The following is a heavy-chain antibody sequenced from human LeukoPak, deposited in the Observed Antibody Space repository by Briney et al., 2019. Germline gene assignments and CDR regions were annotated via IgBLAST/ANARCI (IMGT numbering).Heavy chain of an antibody. D-gene: IGHD2-15*01. Sequence: GSLRLSCAASGFTFSGSAIHWVRQASGKGLEWVGRIRSKANSHATAYAASVKGRFTISRDDSTNTAYLQMNSLKTEDTAVYYCSRLEDSGVVVVANDYWGQGTLVTVSS. CDR1: GFTFSGSA. CDR3: SRLEDSGVVVVANDY. J-gene: IGHJ4*02. CDR2: IRSKANSHAT. V-gene: IGHV3-73*01.